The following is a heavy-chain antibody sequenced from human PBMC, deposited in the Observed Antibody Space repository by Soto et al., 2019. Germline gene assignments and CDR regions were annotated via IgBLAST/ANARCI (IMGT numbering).Heavy chain of an antibody. J-gene: IGHJ4*02. Sequence: SETLSLTCAVSGYSISRGYYWGWIRQPPGKGLEWIGSFYHSGRTYYNPSLKSRVTISVDTTKNQLSLKLSSVTAADTAVYYCAGDYGDTQNYFDYWGQGTLVTVSS. V-gene: IGHV4-38-2*01. CDR2: FYHSGRT. CDR3: AGDYGDTQNYFDY. D-gene: IGHD4-17*01. CDR1: GYSISRGYY.